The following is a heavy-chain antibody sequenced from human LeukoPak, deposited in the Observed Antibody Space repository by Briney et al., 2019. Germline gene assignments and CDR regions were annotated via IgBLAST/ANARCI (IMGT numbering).Heavy chain of an antibody. J-gene: IGHJ5*02. CDR3: VRGGSSGWYVQNYFDT. V-gene: IGHV1-2*02. Sequence: ASVKVSCKASGYTFTGYYLHWVRQAPGQGLEWMGWINPNSGGTNYAQTFQGRVTMTRDTSISTAYMELSRLRSDDTAVYYCVRGGSSGWYVQNYFDTWGQGTLVTVSS. D-gene: IGHD6-19*01. CDR2: INPNSGGT. CDR1: GYTFTGYY.